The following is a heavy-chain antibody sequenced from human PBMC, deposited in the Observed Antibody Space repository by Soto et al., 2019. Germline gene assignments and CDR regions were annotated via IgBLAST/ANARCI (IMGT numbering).Heavy chain of an antibody. CDR1: GGSISTYY. V-gene: IGHV4-59*01. Sequence: HVQLQESGPGLVKPSETLSLTCTVSGGSISTYYWSWIRQPPGKGLEWIGYIYYDVSTSYNPSLRSPVTISVDTSKNQFSLILSAVTSADTAVYYCARDQLSSGLYVWFDPWGQGTLVTVSS. CDR3: ARDQLSSGLYVWFDP. J-gene: IGHJ5*02. D-gene: IGHD6-25*01. CDR2: IYYDVST.